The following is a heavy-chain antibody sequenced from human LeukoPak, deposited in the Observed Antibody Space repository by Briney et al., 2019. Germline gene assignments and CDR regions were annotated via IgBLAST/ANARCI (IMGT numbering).Heavy chain of an antibody. Sequence: SVKVSCKASGGTFSSYAISWVRQAPGQGLEWMGRIIPILGIANYAQKFQGRVTITADKSTSTAYMELSSLRSEDTAVYYCARGRYCSSTSCYRYYYGMDVWGQGTTVTVPS. CDR1: GGTFSSYA. J-gene: IGHJ6*02. V-gene: IGHV1-69*04. CDR2: IIPILGIA. CDR3: ARGRYCSSTSCYRYYYGMDV. D-gene: IGHD2-2*01.